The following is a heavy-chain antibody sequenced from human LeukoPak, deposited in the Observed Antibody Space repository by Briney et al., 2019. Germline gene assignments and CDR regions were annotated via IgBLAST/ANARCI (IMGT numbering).Heavy chain of an antibody. Sequence: SETLSLTCTVSVGSLSSSSYYWGWIRQPPGKGLEWIGNIYYTGSPYYNPPLKSGVTISVETPKNQFSLKLTSVTAATTPVYSCARQVQEGYSSSWYHYYYYYYMDVWGKGTTVTICS. CDR1: VGSLSSSSYY. CDR3: ARQVQEGYSSSWYHYYYYYYMDV. D-gene: IGHD6-13*01. CDR2: IYYTGSP. V-gene: IGHV4-39*01. J-gene: IGHJ6*03.